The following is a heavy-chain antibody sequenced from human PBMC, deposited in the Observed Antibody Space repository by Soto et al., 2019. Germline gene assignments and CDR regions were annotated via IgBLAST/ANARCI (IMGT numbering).Heavy chain of an antibody. CDR2: IIPIFGTA. J-gene: IGHJ4*02. Sequence: GASVKVSCKASGGTFSSYAISWVRQASGQGLEWMGGIIPIFGTANYAQKFQGRVTITADESTSTAYMELSSLRSEDTAVYYCVTQSSGWYYFDYWGQGTLVTVSS. D-gene: IGHD6-19*01. V-gene: IGHV1-69*13. CDR3: VTQSSGWYYFDY. CDR1: GGTFSSYA.